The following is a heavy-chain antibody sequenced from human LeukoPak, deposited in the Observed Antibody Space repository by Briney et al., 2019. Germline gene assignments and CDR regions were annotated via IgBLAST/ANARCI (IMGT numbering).Heavy chain of an antibody. CDR3: ARQEYGMDV. J-gene: IGHJ6*02. CDR2: ISSSGSGDNT. CDR1: GVTLSTYA. Sequence: GGSLRLSCAASGVTLSTYAMSWARQAPGKGLEWVSGISSSGSGDNTYYADSVKGRFTISRDNAKNTLYLQMNSLRAEDTAVYYCARQEYGMDVWGQGTTVTVSS. V-gene: IGHV3-23*01.